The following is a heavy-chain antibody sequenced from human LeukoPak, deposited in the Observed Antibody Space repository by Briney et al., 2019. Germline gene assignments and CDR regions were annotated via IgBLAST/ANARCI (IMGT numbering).Heavy chain of an antibody. CDR1: GYTFTNCN. Sequence: GASVKVSCKPSGYTFTNCNLAWVRQAPGEGLEWMGWISPYNGDTNYAPKFQGRVTLTTDTSTSTGYMELRNLRSDDTAVYYCAREAADHLDYWGQGTLVTVSS. V-gene: IGHV1-18*01. CDR2: ISPYNGDT. CDR3: AREAADHLDY. J-gene: IGHJ4*02.